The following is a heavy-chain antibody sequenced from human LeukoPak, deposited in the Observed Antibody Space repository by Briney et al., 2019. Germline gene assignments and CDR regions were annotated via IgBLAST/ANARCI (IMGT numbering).Heavy chain of an antibody. V-gene: IGHV4-38-2*02. CDR1: GYSISSGYF. CDR2: TFHSGST. Sequence: SETLSLTCTVSGYSISSGYFWGWIRQPPEKGLEWIGSTFHSGSTYYNPSLKSRVTTSVDTSKNQFSLKLSSVTAADTAVYYCARRVYSSSWSNYYYGMDVWGQGTTVTVSS. J-gene: IGHJ6*02. D-gene: IGHD6-13*01. CDR3: ARRVYSSSWSNYYYGMDV.